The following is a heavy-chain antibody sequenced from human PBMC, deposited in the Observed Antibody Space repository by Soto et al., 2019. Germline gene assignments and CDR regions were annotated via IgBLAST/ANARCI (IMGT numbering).Heavy chain of an antibody. J-gene: IGHJ4*02. D-gene: IGHD1-26*01. CDR3: ARDPVVGWVDY. V-gene: IGHV3-11*05. CDR1: GFTFSDDY. CDR2: ISSSSSYT. Sequence: PGGSLRLSCAASGFTFSDDYMSWIRQAPGKGLEWVSYISSSSSYTNYADSVKGRFTISRDNAKNSLYLQMNSLRAEDTAVYYCARDPVVGWVDYWGQGTLVTVSS.